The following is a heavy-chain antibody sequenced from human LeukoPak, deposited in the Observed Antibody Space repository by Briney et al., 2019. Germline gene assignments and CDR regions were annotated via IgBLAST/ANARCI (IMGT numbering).Heavy chain of an antibody. CDR2: IYYSGST. Sequence: PSETLSLTCTVSGGSISSGGYYWSWIRQHPGKGLEWIGYIYYSGSTYYNPSLKSRVTISVDTSKNQFSLKLSSVTAADTAVYYCAREGHDYGAYWGRGTLVTVSS. J-gene: IGHJ4*02. CDR1: GGSISSGGYY. D-gene: IGHD4-17*01. CDR3: AREGHDYGAY. V-gene: IGHV4-31*03.